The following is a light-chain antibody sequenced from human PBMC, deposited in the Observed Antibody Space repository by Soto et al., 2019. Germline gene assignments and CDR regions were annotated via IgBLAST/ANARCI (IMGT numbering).Light chain of an antibody. CDR3: NSYTSSSTYV. Sequence: QSVLTQPASVSGSPGQLITISCTGTSSDVGGFNYVSWYQQHPGKAPKLLIYDVTNRPSGVFYRFSGSKSGNTASLTISGLQAEDEADYYCNSYTSSSTYVFGTGTKVTVL. CDR2: DVT. CDR1: SSDVGGFNY. J-gene: IGLJ1*01. V-gene: IGLV2-14*03.